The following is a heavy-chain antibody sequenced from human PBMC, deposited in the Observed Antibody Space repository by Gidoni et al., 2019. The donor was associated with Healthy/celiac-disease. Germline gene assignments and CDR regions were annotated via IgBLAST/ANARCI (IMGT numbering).Heavy chain of an antibody. V-gene: IGHV3-23*01. CDR1: GFTFSSYA. CDR3: AKITTPEGRDGYLYLNYYGMDV. D-gene: IGHD5-12*01. Sequence: EVQLLESGGGLVQPGGSLRLSCAASGFTFSSYAMSWVRQAPGKGLEWVSAISGSGGSTYYADSVKGRFTISRDNSKNTLYLQMNSLRAEDTAVYYCAKITTPEGRDGYLYLNYYGMDVWGQGTTVTVSS. J-gene: IGHJ6*02. CDR2: ISGSGGST.